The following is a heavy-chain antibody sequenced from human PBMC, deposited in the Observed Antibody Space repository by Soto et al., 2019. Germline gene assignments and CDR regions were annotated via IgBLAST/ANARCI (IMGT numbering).Heavy chain of an antibody. J-gene: IGHJ4*02. CDR3: AKTRPELRYFYWLPDY. CDR2: ISYDGSNK. CDR1: GFTFSSYG. Sequence: QVQLVESGGGVVQPGRSLRLSCAASGFTFSSYGMHWVRQAPGKGLEWVAVISYDGSNKYYADSVKGRFTISRDNSKNTLYLQMNSLRAEDTAVYYCAKTRPELRYFYWLPDYWGQGTLVTVSS. D-gene: IGHD3-9*01. V-gene: IGHV3-30*18.